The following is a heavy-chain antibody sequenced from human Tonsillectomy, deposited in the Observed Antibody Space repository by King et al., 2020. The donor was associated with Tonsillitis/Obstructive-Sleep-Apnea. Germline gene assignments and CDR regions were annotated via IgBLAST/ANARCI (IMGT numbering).Heavy chain of an antibody. J-gene: IGHJ4*02. CDR3: AREREGSGLVGDY. Sequence: VQLVESGGGLIQPGGSLRLSCAASGFTVSSNYMSWVRQAPGKGLEWGSVIYSSGSTHYADSVKGRFTISRDNSKNTLYLQMNSLRAEDTAVYYCAREREGSGLVGDYWGQGTLVTVSS. V-gene: IGHV3-53*01. D-gene: IGHD6-19*01. CDR1: GFTVSSNY. CDR2: IYSSGST.